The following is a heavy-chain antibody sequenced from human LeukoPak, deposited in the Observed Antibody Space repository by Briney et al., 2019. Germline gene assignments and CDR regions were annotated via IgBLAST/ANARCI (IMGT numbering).Heavy chain of an antibody. J-gene: IGHJ4*02. CDR2: ISSSSSTI. Sequence: PGGSLRLSCAASGFTFSSYSMNWVRQAPGKGLEWVSYISSSSSTIYYADSVKGRFTISRDNAKNSLYLQMNSLRAEDTAVYYCARAGYSSSWYSHFDYWGQGTLVTVSS. CDR3: ARAGYSSSWYSHFDY. V-gene: IGHV3-48*01. CDR1: GFTFSSYS. D-gene: IGHD6-13*01.